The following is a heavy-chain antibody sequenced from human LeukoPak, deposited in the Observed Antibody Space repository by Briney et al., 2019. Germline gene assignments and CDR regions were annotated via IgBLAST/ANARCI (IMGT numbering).Heavy chain of an antibody. J-gene: IGHJ4*02. Sequence: GASVKVSCKSSGYTLSSYGVSWVRQAPGQGLEWMGWISGYNGHRKYAEKIQGRVTMTTDTSTNTAYMELRSLRSDDTATYYCARDQGLSPSLWDYWGQGTLITVSS. CDR1: GYTLSSYG. D-gene: IGHD2-2*01. CDR2: ISGYNGHR. CDR3: ARDQGLSPSLWDY. V-gene: IGHV1-18*01.